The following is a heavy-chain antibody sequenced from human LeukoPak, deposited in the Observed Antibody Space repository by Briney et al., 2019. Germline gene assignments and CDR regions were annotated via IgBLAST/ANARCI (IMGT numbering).Heavy chain of an antibody. J-gene: IGHJ4*02. V-gene: IGHV3-23*01. CDR1: GLTLKNFA. Sequence: PGGSLRLSCAASGLTLKNFAMSWVRQAPGKGLEWLAVTSGDEDSTHYADSVRGHFVISTDNSKHTSFLHMNSLRAGDTAVYYCTIDLMTGFSSGWHFASWGQGTLVAVSS. D-gene: IGHD6-19*01. CDR3: TIDLMTGFSSGWHFAS. CDR2: TSGDEDST.